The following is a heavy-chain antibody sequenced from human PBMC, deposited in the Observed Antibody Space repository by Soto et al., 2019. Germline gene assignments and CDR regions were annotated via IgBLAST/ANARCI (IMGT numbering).Heavy chain of an antibody. CDR2: ISYSGNKK. D-gene: IGHD6-19*01. V-gene: IGHV3-30*18. J-gene: IGHJ3*02. CDR3: AKGPFIPVAGTPPVAFDM. Sequence: QVQLVESGGNVVQPGRSLRLSCAASGFIFRTYGMHWVRQAPGKGLEWVAVISYSGNKKAYADSVKGRFAISRDNSNNTLYLQIHSLTAADTAVYYCAKGPFIPVAGTPPVAFDMWGQGTMVTVSS. CDR1: GFIFRTYG.